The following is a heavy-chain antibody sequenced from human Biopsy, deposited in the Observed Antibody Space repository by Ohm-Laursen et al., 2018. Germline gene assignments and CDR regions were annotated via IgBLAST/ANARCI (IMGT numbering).Heavy chain of an antibody. CDR1: GGSVSSNVAY. CDR2: IFYSGIT. CDR3: ARHPTGFWFDP. Sequence: GTLSLTCPVSGGSVSSNVAYWAWIRQPPGKGLESIGSIFYSGITYYNPSLQSQVTMSVDPPKNHFSLNLTSLTAADTAVYYCARHPTGFWFDPWGQGTLVIGSS. J-gene: IGHJ5*02. V-gene: IGHV4-39*01.